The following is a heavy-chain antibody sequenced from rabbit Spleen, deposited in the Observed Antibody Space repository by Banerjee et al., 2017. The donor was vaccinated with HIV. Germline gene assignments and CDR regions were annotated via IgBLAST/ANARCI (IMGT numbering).Heavy chain of an antibody. D-gene: IGHD2-1*01. CDR1: GFSFSSRYY. V-gene: IGHV1S43*01. J-gene: IGHJ4*01. CDR2: IDPLFGST. Sequence: QEQLVESGGGLVKPGASLTLTCTASGFSFSSRYYMCWVRQAPGKGLEWIGYIDPLFGSTYYASWVNGRFSISRENTQNTVYLKLNSLTAADTATYFCVRDRADIGGDYGPYYFDFWGQGTLVTVS. CDR3: VRDRADIGGDYGPYYFDF.